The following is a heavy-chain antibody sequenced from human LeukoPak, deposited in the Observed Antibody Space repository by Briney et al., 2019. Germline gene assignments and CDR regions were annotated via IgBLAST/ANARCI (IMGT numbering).Heavy chain of an antibody. J-gene: IGHJ6*03. CDR3: TTDATAAILEYYYMDV. Sequence: GGSLRLSCAASGFTFSNAWMSWVRQAPGKGLEWVGRIKSKTDGGTTDYAAPVKGRFTISRDDSENTLYLQMNSLKTEGTAVYYCTTDATAAILEYYYMDVWGQRTTVTVSS. D-gene: IGHD1-1*01. CDR2: IKSKTDGGTT. V-gene: IGHV3-15*01. CDR1: GFTFSNAW.